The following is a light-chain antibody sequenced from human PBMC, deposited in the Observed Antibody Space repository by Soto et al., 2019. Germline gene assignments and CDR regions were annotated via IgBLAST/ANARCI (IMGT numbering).Light chain of an antibody. J-gene: IGKJ5*01. CDR3: QQSYSIPPIT. V-gene: IGKV1-39*01. Sequence: IQMTQSPSSLCASLGDRVTITCRASQSIGKHLNWYQQKPVKAPKLLIYGASSLQSGVPSRFSGSGSGTEFTLTISSLQPEDFATYYCQQSYSIPPITFGRGTRLEIK. CDR2: GAS. CDR1: QSIGKH.